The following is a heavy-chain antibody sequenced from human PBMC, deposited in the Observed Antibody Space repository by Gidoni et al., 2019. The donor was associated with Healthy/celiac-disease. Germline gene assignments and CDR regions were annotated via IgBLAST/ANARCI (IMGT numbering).Heavy chain of an antibody. CDR1: GFTFSSYS. CDR3: ARDGRVVVAATSHLFDY. Sequence: QVQLVESGGGVVQPGRSLRLSCASSGFTFSSYSMHWVRQAPGKGLEWVAVISYDGSNKYYADSVKGRFTISRDNSKNTLYLQMNSLRAEDTAVYYCARDGRVVVAATSHLFDYWGQGTLVTVSS. J-gene: IGHJ4*02. D-gene: IGHD2-15*01. CDR2: ISYDGSNK. V-gene: IGHV3-30-3*01.